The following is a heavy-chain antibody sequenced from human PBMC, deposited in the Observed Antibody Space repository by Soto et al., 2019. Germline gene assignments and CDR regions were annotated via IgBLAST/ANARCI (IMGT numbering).Heavy chain of an antibody. CDR1: GGSISSYY. V-gene: IGHV4-59*01. CDR2: IYYSGST. CDR3: ARVWGCAFDI. D-gene: IGHD7-27*01. Sequence: QVQLQESGPGLVKPSETLSLTCTVSGGSISSYYWSCIRQPPGKGLERIGYIYYSGSTNYNPSLKRRVTISVDTAKTHFALRLSSVTAADTAGYFCARVWGCAFDIWGQGTMVTFSS. J-gene: IGHJ3*02.